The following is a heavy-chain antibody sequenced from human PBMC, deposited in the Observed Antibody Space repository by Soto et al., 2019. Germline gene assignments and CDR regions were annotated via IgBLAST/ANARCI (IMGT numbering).Heavy chain of an antibody. Sequence: QVQLVESGGGVVQPGRSLRLSCAASGFTFSSYAMHWVRQAPGKGLEWVAVISYDGSNKYYADSVKGRFTISRDNSNNTLYLQINSLRAEDTAVYYCAREVGRGSLDYWGQGTLVTLSS. D-gene: IGHD1-26*01. CDR3: AREVGRGSLDY. V-gene: IGHV3-30-3*01. CDR2: ISYDGSNK. CDR1: GFTFSSYA. J-gene: IGHJ4*02.